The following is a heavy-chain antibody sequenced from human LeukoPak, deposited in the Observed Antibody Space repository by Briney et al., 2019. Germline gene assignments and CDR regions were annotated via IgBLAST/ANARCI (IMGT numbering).Heavy chain of an antibody. CDR1: GFTFSSYG. Sequence: GGSLRLSCAASGFTFSSYGMNWVRQAPGKGLEWVSYISSSGSPIYYADSVKGRFTISRDKAKNSLYLQMNSLRAEDTAVYYCARSLARRYYYYMDVWGKGTTVTVSS. V-gene: IGHV3-48*01. D-gene: IGHD6-6*01. J-gene: IGHJ6*03. CDR3: ARSLARRYYYYMDV. CDR2: ISSSGSPI.